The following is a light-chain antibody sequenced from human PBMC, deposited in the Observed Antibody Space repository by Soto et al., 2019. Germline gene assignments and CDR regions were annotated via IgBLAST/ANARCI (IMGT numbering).Light chain of an antibody. V-gene: IGLV2-14*01. CDR2: DVS. CDR3: SSYSSSNTLDV. Sequence: QSVLTQPASVSGSPGQSITISCTGTSSDVGGYDYVSWFQQHPGKAPKLMIYDVSNRPSGVSNRFSGSKSDNTASLTISGLQAEDEADYYCSSYSSSNTLDVFGTGTKLTVL. CDR1: SSDVGGYDY. J-gene: IGLJ1*01.